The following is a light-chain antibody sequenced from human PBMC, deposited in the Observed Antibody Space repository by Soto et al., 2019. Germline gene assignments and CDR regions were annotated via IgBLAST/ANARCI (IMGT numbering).Light chain of an antibody. V-gene: IGKV1-5*01. Sequence: DIQMTQSPPTLSASVGDRVTITCRASQSISNWLAWYQQKPGKAPNLLIYDASSLESGVPSRFSGSGSETEFTITISSLQPDDFATYYCQQYKSYRTFGQGTRVEIK. CDR2: DAS. CDR1: QSISNW. J-gene: IGKJ1*01. CDR3: QQYKSYRT.